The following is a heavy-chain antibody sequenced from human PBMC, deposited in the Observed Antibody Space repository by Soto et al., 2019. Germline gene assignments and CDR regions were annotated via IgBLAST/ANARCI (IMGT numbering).Heavy chain of an antibody. D-gene: IGHD2-2*01. CDR3: ARDAGYCSSTSCPHTNAFDI. V-gene: IGHV3-48*01. J-gene: IGHJ3*02. CDR2: ISSSSTI. CDR1: GCTFSSYI. Sequence: GGSLRLSCAASGCTFSSYIMNWVRQAPGKGLEWVSYISSSSTIYYADSVKGRFTISRDNAKNSLYLQMNSLRAEDTAVYYCARDAGYCSSTSCPHTNAFDIWGQGTMVTVSS.